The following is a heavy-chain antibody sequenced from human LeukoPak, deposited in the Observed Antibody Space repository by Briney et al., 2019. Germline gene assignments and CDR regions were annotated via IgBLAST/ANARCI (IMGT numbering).Heavy chain of an antibody. J-gene: IGHJ4*02. CDR1: GFTFSSYG. V-gene: IGHV3-33*01. CDR2: IWYDGSNK. Sequence: GRSLRLSCAASGFTFSSYGMHWVHQAPGKGLEWVAVIWYDGSNKYYADSVKGRFTISGDNSKNTLYLQMNSLRAEDTAVYYCARVEKSFDYWRQGTLVTVSS. CDR3: ARVEKSFDY.